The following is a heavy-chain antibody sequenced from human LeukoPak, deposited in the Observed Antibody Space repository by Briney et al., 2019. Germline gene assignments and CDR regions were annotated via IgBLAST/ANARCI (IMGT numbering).Heavy chain of an antibody. Sequence: SETLSLTCAVSGGSISNKNWWSWVRQPPGKGLEWIGEIHYRGGTNYNPSLRSRVTISVDTSKNQFSLKMTSVTAADTAVYYCARGRGPLVWGQGTTVTVSS. CDR3: ARGRGPLV. J-gene: IGHJ6*02. CDR1: GGSISNKNW. V-gene: IGHV4-4*02. CDR2: IHYRGGT.